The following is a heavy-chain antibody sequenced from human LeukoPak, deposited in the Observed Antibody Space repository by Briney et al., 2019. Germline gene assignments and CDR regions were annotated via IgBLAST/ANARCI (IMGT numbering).Heavy chain of an antibody. V-gene: IGHV3-30-3*01. CDR3: ARDLQWELLGILNY. CDR2: ISYDGSNK. Sequence: GGSLRLSCAASGFTFSSYVMSWVRQAPGKGLEWVAVISYDGSNKYYADSVKGRFTISRDNSKNTLYLQMNSLRAEDTAVYYCARDLQWELLGILNYWGQGTLVTVSS. J-gene: IGHJ4*02. D-gene: IGHD1-26*01. CDR1: GFTFSSYV.